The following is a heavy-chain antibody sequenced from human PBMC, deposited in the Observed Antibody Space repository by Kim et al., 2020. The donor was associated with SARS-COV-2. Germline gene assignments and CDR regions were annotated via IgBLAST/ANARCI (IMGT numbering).Heavy chain of an antibody. J-gene: IGHJ4*02. Sequence: NYAQKLQGRVTMTTDTSTRTAYMELRSLRSDDTAVYCCARPSEAAATFDYWGQGTLVTVSS. V-gene: IGHV1-18*01. CDR3: ARPSEAAATFDY. D-gene: IGHD6-13*01.